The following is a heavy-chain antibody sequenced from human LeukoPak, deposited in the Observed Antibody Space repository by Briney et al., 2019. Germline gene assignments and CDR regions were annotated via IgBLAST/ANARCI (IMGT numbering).Heavy chain of an antibody. CDR1: GGSISSGGYS. CDR2: IYHSGST. Sequence: SETLSLTCAVSGGSISSGGYSWSWIRQPRGKGLEWIVYIYHSGSTYYNPSLKSRVTISVNRSKNQFSLKLSSVTAADTAVYYCARVGYQGAFDIWGQGTMVTVSS. V-gene: IGHV4-30-2*01. CDR3: ARVGYQGAFDI. J-gene: IGHJ3*02. D-gene: IGHD6-13*01.